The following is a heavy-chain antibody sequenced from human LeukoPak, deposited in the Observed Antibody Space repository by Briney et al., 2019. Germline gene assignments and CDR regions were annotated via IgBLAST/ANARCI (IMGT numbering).Heavy chain of an antibody. D-gene: IGHD3-9*01. J-gene: IGHJ4*02. V-gene: IGHV3-30*02. CDR2: IRYDGSDK. CDR1: GFTFSTYG. CDR3: ARDRFPYDILTGQDY. Sequence: PGGSLRLSCAASGFTFSTYGLHWVRQAPGKGLEWVTFIRYDGSDKYYADSVKGRFTISRDNSKNTLYLQMNSLRREDTAMYYCARDRFPYDILTGQDYWGQGTLVTVSS.